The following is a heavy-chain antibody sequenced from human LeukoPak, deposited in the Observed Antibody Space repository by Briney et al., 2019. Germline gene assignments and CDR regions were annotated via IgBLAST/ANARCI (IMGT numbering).Heavy chain of an antibody. Sequence: PSETLSLTCTVSGGSISSSSYYWGWIRQPPGKGLEWIGSIYYSGSTYYNPSLKSRVTISVDTSKNQCSLKLSSVTAADTAVYYCARRETGGNYYGSGSYHYWGQGTLVTVSS. V-gene: IGHV4-39*01. CDR3: ARRETGGNYYGSGSYHY. D-gene: IGHD3-10*01. CDR2: IYYSGST. CDR1: GGSISSSSYY. J-gene: IGHJ4*02.